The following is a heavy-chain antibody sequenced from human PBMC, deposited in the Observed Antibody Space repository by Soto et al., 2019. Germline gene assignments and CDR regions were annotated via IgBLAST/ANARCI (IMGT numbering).Heavy chain of an antibody. J-gene: IGHJ3*02. V-gene: IGHV3-7*05. CDR3: ARSPLVPAAIPYDYVWGSYPTDI. D-gene: IGHD3-16*02. CDR2: INGDGSEE. Sequence: GGSLRLSCAVSGLRFSDYWMGWVRQAPGKGLEWVANINGDGSEEYYVDSVKGRFTISRDNAKNSLYLQMNSLRVEDTAVYYCARSPLVPAAIPYDYVWGSYPTDIWGQGTMVTVSS. CDR1: GLRFSDYW.